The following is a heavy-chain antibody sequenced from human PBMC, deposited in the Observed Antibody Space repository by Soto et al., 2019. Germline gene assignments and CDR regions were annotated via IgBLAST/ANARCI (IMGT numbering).Heavy chain of an antibody. J-gene: IGHJ3*02. V-gene: IGHV3-66*01. D-gene: IGHD3-9*01. CDR1: GFTVSSNY. CDR2: IYSGGST. CDR3: ARVGFFDWVSNAFDI. Sequence: VQLVESGGGLVQPGGSLRLSCAASGFTVSSNYMSWVRQAPGKGLEWVSVIYSGGSTYYADSVKGRFTISRDNSKNTLYLQMNSLRAEDTAVYYCARVGFFDWVSNAFDIWGQGTMVTVSS.